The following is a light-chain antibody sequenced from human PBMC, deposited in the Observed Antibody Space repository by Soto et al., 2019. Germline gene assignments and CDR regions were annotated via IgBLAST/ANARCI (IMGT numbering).Light chain of an antibody. V-gene: IGKV1-39*01. Sequence: DIQMTQSPSSLSTSVGDRVTITCRASQSISSYLNWYQQKPGKAPKVLIFAASSLESGVPSRFSGTGSGTDFTLTISSLQHEDFASYYCQQTYDTPWTFGQGTKVDIK. CDR2: AAS. J-gene: IGKJ1*01. CDR1: QSISSY. CDR3: QQTYDTPWT.